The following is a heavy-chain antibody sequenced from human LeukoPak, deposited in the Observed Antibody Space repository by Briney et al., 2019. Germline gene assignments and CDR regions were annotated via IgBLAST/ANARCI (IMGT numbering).Heavy chain of an antibody. CDR3: ARVPVGQYSYDS. D-gene: IGHD5-18*01. CDR1: GFTFSSYG. V-gene: IGHV3-30*02. Sequence: PGGSLRLSCAASGFTFSSYGIHWVRQAPGKGLEWVAFIRYDGSNKYYADSVKGRFTISRDNSKNTLYLQMNSLRAEDTAVYYCARVPVGQYSYDSWGQGSLVTVSS. J-gene: IGHJ5*02. CDR2: IRYDGSNK.